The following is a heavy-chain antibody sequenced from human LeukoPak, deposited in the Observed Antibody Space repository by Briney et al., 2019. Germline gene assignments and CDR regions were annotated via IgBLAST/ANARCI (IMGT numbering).Heavy chain of an antibody. Sequence: ASVKVSCKASGYTFTSYGISWVRQAPGQGLEWIGWISAYNGNTKYAQKLQGRLTMTTDTSTSTAYMELRSQRSDDTAVYYCARGADNRYNWNDDNYYYYYMDVWGKGTTVTISS. CDR1: GYTFTSYG. J-gene: IGHJ6*03. CDR3: ARGADNRYNWNDDNYYYYYMDV. D-gene: IGHD1-1*01. V-gene: IGHV1-18*01. CDR2: ISAYNGNT.